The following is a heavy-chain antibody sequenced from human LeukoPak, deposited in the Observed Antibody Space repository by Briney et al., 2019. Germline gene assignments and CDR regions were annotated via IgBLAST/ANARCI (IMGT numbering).Heavy chain of an antibody. CDR1: GFTFSSYE. CDR2: ISSSGSTI. D-gene: IGHD3-10*01. CDR3: ARVDNYYYGSGNTIDY. V-gene: IGHV3-48*03. J-gene: IGHJ4*02. Sequence: GGSLRLSCAASGFTFSSYEMNWVRQAPGKGLEWVSYISSSGSTIYYADSVKGRFTTSRDNAKNSLYLQMNSLRAEDTAVYYCARVDNYYYGSGNTIDYWGQGTLVTVSS.